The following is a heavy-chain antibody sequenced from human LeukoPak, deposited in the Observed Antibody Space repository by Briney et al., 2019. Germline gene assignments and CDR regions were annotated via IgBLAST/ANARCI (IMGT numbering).Heavy chain of an antibody. D-gene: IGHD2-8*01. CDR2: IKNKTDGGTT. CDR3: TTASNRY. CDR1: GFTFSNAW. J-gene: IGHJ4*02. Sequence: GGSLRLSCAASGFTFSNAWMSWVRQAPGKGLEWVGRIKNKTDGGTTDYAAPVKGRFTISRDDSKNTLYLQMNSLKTEDTAVYYCTTASNRYWGQGTLVTVSS. V-gene: IGHV3-15*01.